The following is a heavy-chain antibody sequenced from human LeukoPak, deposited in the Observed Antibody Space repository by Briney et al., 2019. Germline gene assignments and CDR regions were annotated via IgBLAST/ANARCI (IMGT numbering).Heavy chain of an antibody. J-gene: IGHJ5*01. CDR1: GVSISSYS. CDR3: ARGYSYADS. Sequence: SETLSLTCTVSGVSISSYSWSWIRQPAGKGLDWIGRIYTSGSTNYNPSLKSRVTMSVDTSKNQFSLKLSSVTAADTAVYYCARGYSYADSWGQGTLVTVSS. V-gene: IGHV4-4*07. CDR2: IYTSGST. D-gene: IGHD5-18*01.